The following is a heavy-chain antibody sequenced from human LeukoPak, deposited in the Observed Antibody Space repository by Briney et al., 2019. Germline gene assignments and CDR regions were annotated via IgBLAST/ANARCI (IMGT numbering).Heavy chain of an antibody. CDR1: GGSISSYY. CDR2: IYYSGST. J-gene: IGHJ5*02. D-gene: IGHD3-10*01. CDR3: ARDTKRITMVRGVTSEGFDP. V-gene: IGHV4-59*01. Sequence: SETLSLTCTVSGGSISSYYWSWIRQPPGKGLEWIGYIYYSGSTNYNPSLKSRVTISVDTSKNQFSLKLSSVTAADTAVYYCARDTKRITMVRGVTSEGFDPWGQGTLVTVSS.